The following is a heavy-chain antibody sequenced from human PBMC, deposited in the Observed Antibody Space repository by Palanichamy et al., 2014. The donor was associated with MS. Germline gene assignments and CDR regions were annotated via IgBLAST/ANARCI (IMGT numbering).Heavy chain of an antibody. D-gene: IGHD5-24*01. Sequence: QVQLQESGPGLVRPSETLSLTCTVSSGSISNYYWSWIQQPPGKGLEWIGYTHYSGTTNYNPSLKSRVTISLDTSKNQFSLRLSSVTAADTAVYYCATVVGDGYSDYWGQGTLVTVSS. V-gene: IGHV4-59*01. CDR2: THYSGTT. CDR1: SGSISNYY. J-gene: IGHJ4*02. CDR3: ATVVGDGYSDY.